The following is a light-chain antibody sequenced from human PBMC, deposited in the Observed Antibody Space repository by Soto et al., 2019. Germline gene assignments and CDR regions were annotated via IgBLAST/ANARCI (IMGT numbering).Light chain of an antibody. Sequence: QSVLTQPRSVSGSPGQSVTISCTGASSDVGGYNYVSWYQQHPGKAPKLMIYAVSKRPSGVPDRFSGSKSGNTASLTISGLQTEDEADYYCCSYAGRYTYVFGSGTKVTVL. CDR1: SSDVGGYNY. CDR2: AVS. J-gene: IGLJ1*01. CDR3: CSYAGRYTYV. V-gene: IGLV2-11*01.